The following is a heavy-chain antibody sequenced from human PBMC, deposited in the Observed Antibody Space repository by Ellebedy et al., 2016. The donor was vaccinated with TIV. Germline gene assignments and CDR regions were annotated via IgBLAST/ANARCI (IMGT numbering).Heavy chain of an antibody. V-gene: IGHV3-23*01. D-gene: IGHD4-23*01. J-gene: IGHJ3*01. Sequence: PGGSLRLSCAASGFTFSSYDMHWVRQAPGKGLEWVSSISGSGGNTYYADSVKGRFTISRDNSKDTLYLQMNSLRAEDTAIYYCARDPVGVGPAFDVWGQGTMVTVSS. CDR1: GFTFSSYD. CDR3: ARDPVGVGPAFDV. CDR2: ISGSGGNT.